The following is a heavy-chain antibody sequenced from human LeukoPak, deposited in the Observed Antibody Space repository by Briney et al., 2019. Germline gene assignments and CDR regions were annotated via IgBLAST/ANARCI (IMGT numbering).Heavy chain of an antibody. V-gene: IGHV1-2*02. CDR1: GYTFTGYY. D-gene: IGHD5-12*01. CDR2: INPNSGGT. CDR3: ARRRGYSGYVFDC. J-gene: IGHJ4*02. Sequence: ASVKVSCKASGYTFTGYYMHWVRQAPGQGLEWMGWINPNSGGTNYAQKFQGRVTMTRDTSISTAYMELSRLRSDDTAVYYCARRRGYSGYVFDCWGQGTLVTVSS.